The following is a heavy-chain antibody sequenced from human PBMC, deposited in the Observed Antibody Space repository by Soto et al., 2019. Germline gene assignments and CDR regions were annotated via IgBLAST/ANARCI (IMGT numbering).Heavy chain of an antibody. CDR1: GFTFSRYA. V-gene: IGHV3-30-3*01. J-gene: IGHJ6*02. CDR3: ASDVVATIMGRYYYFGLDV. Sequence: GGSLRLSXEASGFTFSRYAMHWVRQAPGKGLEWVAAISYDGGQKYYGDSVKGRFTISRDNSKNTLYVEMNSLRAEDTAVYFCASDVVATIMGRYYYFGLDVWGQGTTVTSP. CDR2: ISYDGGQK. D-gene: IGHD5-12*01.